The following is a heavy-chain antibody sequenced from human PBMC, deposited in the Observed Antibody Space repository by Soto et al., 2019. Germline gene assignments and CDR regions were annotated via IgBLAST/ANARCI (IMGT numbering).Heavy chain of an antibody. V-gene: IGHV1-8*01. CDR2: MNPNTGNT. CDR1: GYTFPNYD. D-gene: IGHD2-2*01. CDR3: ARALRYCSSRSCLYYFDY. Sequence: QVQLGQSGAEVKKPGASVKVSCKASGYTFPNYDINWVRQATGQGLEWMGWMNPNTGNTGYSQKFQGRVAMTRNTSISTDYMELSGLRSEDTAVYYCARALRYCSSRSCLYYFDYWGQGTLVTVSS. J-gene: IGHJ4*02.